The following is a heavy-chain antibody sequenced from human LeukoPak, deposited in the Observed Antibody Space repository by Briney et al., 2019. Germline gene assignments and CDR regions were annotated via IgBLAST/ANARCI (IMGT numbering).Heavy chain of an antibody. Sequence: PGGSLRLSCAASGFTFSSYSMNWVRQAPGKGLEWVSSISSSSSYIYYADSVKGRFTISRDNAKNSLCLQMNSLRAEDTAVYYCARVGIWYDSGGYQYYFDYWGQGTLVTVSS. D-gene: IGHD3-22*01. V-gene: IGHV3-21*01. CDR2: ISSSSSYI. CDR1: GFTFSSYS. J-gene: IGHJ4*02. CDR3: ARVGIWYDSGGYQYYFDY.